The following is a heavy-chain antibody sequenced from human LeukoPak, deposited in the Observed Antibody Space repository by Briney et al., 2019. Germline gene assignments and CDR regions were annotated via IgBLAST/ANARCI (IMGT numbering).Heavy chain of an antibody. Sequence: PGGSLRLSCAASGFTFSDFSITWFPQTPGKGLEWVSYIGRSGDTIHYADSVKGRFTISRDNAKNLAFLQLKSLRVEDTAVYYCARGSSVGYYWGQGTRVTVS. CDR3: ARGSSVGYY. D-gene: IGHD2-15*01. V-gene: IGHV3-11*01. CDR2: IGRSGDTI. CDR1: GFTFSDFS. J-gene: IGHJ4*02.